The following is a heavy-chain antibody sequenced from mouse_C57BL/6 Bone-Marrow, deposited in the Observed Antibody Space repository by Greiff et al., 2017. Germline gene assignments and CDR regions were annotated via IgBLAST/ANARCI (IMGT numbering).Heavy chain of an antibody. D-gene: IGHD1-1*01. Sequence: QVHLKQPGAELVMPGASVKLSCKASGYTFTSYWMHWVKQRPGQGLEWIGEIDPSDSYTNYNQKFKGKSTLTVDKSSSTAYMQLSSLTSEDSAVYYCARSDYYGSRFAYWGQGTLVTVSA. V-gene: IGHV1-69*01. J-gene: IGHJ3*01. CDR3: ARSDYYGSRFAY. CDR1: GYTFTSYW. CDR2: IDPSDSYT.